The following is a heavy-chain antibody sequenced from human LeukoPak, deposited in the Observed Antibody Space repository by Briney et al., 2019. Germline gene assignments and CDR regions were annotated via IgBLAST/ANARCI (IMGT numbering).Heavy chain of an antibody. D-gene: IGHD5-18*01. V-gene: IGHV3-7*01. CDR1: GFTFSSHW. J-gene: IGHJ4*02. CDR3: ARGGYSYDN. Sequence: GGSLRLSCVGSGFTFSSHWLSWVRQAPGKGLEWVANIKQDGSEKYHVDSVKGRFTISRDNAKNSLFLQMNSLRVEDTAVYHCARGGYSYDNWGQGTLVTVSS. CDR2: IKQDGSEK.